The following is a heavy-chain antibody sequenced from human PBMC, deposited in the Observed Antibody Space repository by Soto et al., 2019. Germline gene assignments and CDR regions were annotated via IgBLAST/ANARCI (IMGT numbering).Heavy chain of an antibody. J-gene: IGHJ6*02. D-gene: IGHD1-26*01. CDR1: GFTFSSYA. Sequence: GGSLRLSCAASGFTFSSYAMHWVRQAPGKGLEWVAVISYDGSNKYYADSVKGRFTISRDNSKNTLYLQMNSLRAEDTAVYYCARDRENMGYYYYYYGMDVWGQGTTVTVSS. CDR2: ISYDGSNK. CDR3: ARDRENMGYYYYYYGMDV. V-gene: IGHV3-30-3*01.